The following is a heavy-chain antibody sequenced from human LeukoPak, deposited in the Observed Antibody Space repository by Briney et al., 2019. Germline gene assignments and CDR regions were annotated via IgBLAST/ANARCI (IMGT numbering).Heavy chain of an antibody. CDR2: ISSSSSYI. J-gene: IGHJ4*02. V-gene: IGHV3-21*01. CDR3: ARDGYYYGSGSYL. D-gene: IGHD3-10*01. CDR1: GFTFSSYS. Sequence: PRGSLRLSCAASGFTFSSYSMNWVRQAPGKGLEWVSSISSSSSYIYYADSVKGRSTISRDNAKNSLYLQMNSLRAEDTAVYYCARDGYYYGSGSYLWGQGTLVTVSS.